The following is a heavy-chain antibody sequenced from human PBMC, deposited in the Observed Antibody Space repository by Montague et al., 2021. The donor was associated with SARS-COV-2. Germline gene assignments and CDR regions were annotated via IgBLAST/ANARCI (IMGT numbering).Heavy chain of an antibody. Sequence: SETLSLTCTIHGGSFSGGSFSGFYWPWVRQAPGKGLECIGEITDSGSTNYNPSPRSRVTISVDKSDNQLSLTLRSVTAADTAVYYCARDAFSSRWLRGRGRYHFYAMDVWGQGTTVTVSS. D-gene: IGHD2-2*01. CDR1: GGSFSGFY. J-gene: IGHJ6*02. V-gene: IGHV4-34*01. CDR3: ARDAFSSRWLRGRGRYHFYAMDV. CDR2: ITDSGST.